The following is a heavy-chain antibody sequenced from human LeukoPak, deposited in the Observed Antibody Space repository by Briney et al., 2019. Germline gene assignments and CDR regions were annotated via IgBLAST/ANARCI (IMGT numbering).Heavy chain of an antibody. CDR3: ARDRATDAFDI. Sequence: SETLSLTCTVSGGSISSYYWSWIRQPPGKGLEWIGYIYYSGSTNYNPSLKSRVTISVDTSKNQFSLKLSSVTAADTAVYYCARDRATDAFDIWGQGTMVTVSS. CDR2: IYYSGST. J-gene: IGHJ3*02. CDR1: GGSISSYY. V-gene: IGHV4-59*01.